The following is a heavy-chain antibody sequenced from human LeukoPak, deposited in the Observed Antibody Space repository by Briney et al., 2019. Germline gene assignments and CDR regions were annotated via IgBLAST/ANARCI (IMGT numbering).Heavy chain of an antibody. CDR3: AREDDFWSGYYRD. D-gene: IGHD3-3*01. CDR1: GFTFSSYS. CDR2: ISSSSSYI. J-gene: IGHJ4*02. Sequence: PGGSLRLSCAASGFTFSSYSMTWVRQAPGKGLEWVSSISSSSSYIYYADSVKGRFTISRDNAKNSLYLQMNSLRAEDTAVYYCAREDDFWSGYYRDWGQGTLVTVSS. V-gene: IGHV3-21*01.